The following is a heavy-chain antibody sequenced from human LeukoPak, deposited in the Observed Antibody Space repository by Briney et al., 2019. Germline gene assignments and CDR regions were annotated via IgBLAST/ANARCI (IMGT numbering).Heavy chain of an antibody. V-gene: IGHV4-59*01. CDR3: ARGSYYYMDL. Sequence: PSETLSLTCTVSGGSISTYYWSWIRQPPGKGLEWIGYIYYSGSTNYNPSLQSRVIMSVDTSKSQFSLNLTSVAAADTAAYYCARGSYYYMDLWGTGTTVTVSS. CDR1: GGSISTYY. CDR2: IYYSGST. J-gene: IGHJ6*03.